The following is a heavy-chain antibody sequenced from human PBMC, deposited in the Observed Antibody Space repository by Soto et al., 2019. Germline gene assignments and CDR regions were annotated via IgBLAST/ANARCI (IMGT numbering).Heavy chain of an antibody. J-gene: IGHJ4*02. V-gene: IGHV1-69*06. CDR1: GSRFSNYV. CDR2: IIPIFNST. Sequence: QVQLVQSGAEVKTPGSSLKVSCTVSGSRFSNYVISWVRQAPGQGLEWLGRIIPIFNSTQYAQRFQGRVTITADKSTNTASLELSSLRSDDTAVYYCAREGRGKKAGDNGLVSLGYCGQGTLVTVSS. CDR3: AREGRGKKAGDNGLVSLGY. D-gene: IGHD2-8*01.